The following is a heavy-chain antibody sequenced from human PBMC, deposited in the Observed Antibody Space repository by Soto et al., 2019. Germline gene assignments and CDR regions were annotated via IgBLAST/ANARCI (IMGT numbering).Heavy chain of an antibody. V-gene: IGHV1-69*01. CDR3: ARDLDYYGSGSHYYYGMGV. CDR2: IVPIYGTR. CDR1: GGTFSRYA. D-gene: IGHD3-10*01. J-gene: IGHJ6*02. Sequence: QVQLVQSGAEVTKPGSSVKVSCKASGGTFSRYAFSWVRQAPGPGLEWMGGIVPIYGTRGFAQKFQGRLTITADEPTRTAYMELSSLRSEDTAVDYCARDLDYYGSGSHYYYGMGVWGQGTTVTVSS.